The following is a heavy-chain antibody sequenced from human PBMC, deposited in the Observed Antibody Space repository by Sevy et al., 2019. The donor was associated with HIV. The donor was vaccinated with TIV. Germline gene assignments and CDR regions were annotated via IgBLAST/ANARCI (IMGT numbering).Heavy chain of an antibody. V-gene: IGHV3-23*01. CDR1: GFTFSNYA. CDR3: AKKENFLGGYLAIDV. CDR2: ISGSGDNT. Sequence: GGSLRLSCAASGFTFSNYAMNWVRQTPGKGLEWVSSISGSGDNTYYADSVKGRFTISRDISYNTVTLQMSSLRAEDTAVYYCAKKENFLGGYLAIDVLGQGTTVTVSS. D-gene: IGHD3-3*01. J-gene: IGHJ6*02.